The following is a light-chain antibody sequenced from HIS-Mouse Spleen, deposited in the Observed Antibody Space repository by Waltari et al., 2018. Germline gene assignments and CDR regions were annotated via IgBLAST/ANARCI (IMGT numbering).Light chain of an antibody. J-gene: IGLJ2*01. Sequence: SYELTQPPSESVSPGQTARITCSGDALPNKYAYWYQQKPGQAPVLVIYEDSKRPSVIPERFSGSSSGTMATLTISGAQVEDEADYYCYSTDSSGNHRVFGGGTKLTVL. CDR2: EDS. V-gene: IGLV3-10*01. CDR1: ALPNKY. CDR3: YSTDSSGNHRV.